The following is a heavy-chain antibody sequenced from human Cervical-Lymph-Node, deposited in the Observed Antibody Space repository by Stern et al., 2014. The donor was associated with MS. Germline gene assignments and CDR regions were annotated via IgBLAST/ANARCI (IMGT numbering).Heavy chain of an antibody. V-gene: IGHV3-33*01. Sequence: DQLVESGGGVVQPGGYQRLSCTASGFTFEDYAMEWVRQVPGKGLEWVAMIGYDGSQKYYGDSVRGRFSVSRDNSRNTLYLQMKSLSLEDTAVYYCARKIPDYYYYAMDVWGQGTTVTVSS. CDR3: ARKIPDYYYYAMDV. CDR2: IGYDGSQK. D-gene: IGHD2-2*02. J-gene: IGHJ6*02. CDR1: GFTFEDYA.